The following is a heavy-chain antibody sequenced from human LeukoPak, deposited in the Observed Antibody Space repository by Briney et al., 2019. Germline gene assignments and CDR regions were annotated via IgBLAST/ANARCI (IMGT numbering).Heavy chain of an antibody. Sequence: GASVKVSCKASGGTFSSYAISWVRQAPGQGLEWMGGFIPIFGTANYAQKFQGRVTITADESTSTAYMELSSLRSEDTAVYYCAREGQDIVVVPAAMGAFDIWGQGTMVTVSS. CDR2: FIPIFGTA. CDR1: GGTFSSYA. CDR3: AREGQDIVVVPAAMGAFDI. V-gene: IGHV1-69*13. J-gene: IGHJ3*02. D-gene: IGHD2-2*01.